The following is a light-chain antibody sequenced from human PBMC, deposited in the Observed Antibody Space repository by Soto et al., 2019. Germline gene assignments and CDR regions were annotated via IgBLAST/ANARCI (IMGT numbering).Light chain of an antibody. J-gene: IGKJ4*01. CDR3: RQYFSYPLT. Sequence: AIRMTQSPSSFSASTGDRVTITCRASQGISSHLALYQVKPGKAPRLLIYTASYLESGVLSRFSGSGSGTYFTLTISSLQSEDFEFYYFRQYFSYPLTFGGGTTLAI. V-gene: IGKV1-8*01. CDR2: TAS. CDR1: QGISSH.